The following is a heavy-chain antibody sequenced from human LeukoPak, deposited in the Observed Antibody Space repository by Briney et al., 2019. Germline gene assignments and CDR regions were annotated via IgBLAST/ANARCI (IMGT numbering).Heavy chain of an antibody. J-gene: IGHJ2*01. CDR2: IGDGGGST. D-gene: IGHD5-24*01. CDR3: AKTIPYWYFDL. CDR1: GFTVGSYD. V-gene: IGHV3-23*01. Sequence: GGSLRLSCAASGFTVGSYDMTWVRQAPGKGLEWVSSIGDGGGSTCADSVKGRFTISRDNSKNTLYLQMNSLRAEDTAIYYCAKTIPYWYFDLWGRGTLVTVSS.